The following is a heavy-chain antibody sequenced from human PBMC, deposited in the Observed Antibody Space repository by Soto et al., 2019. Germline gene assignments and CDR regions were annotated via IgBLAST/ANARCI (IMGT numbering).Heavy chain of an antibody. CDR1: GYTFTSYG. J-gene: IGHJ4*02. CDR2: ISAYNGNT. Sequence: QVQLVQSGAEVKKPGASVKVSCKASGYTFTSYGISWVRQAPGQGLEWMGWISAYNGNTNYAQKLQGRVTMTTDTSTSTAYMELRSLTSDDTAVYYCARHIDVLLWFGELGDWGKGTLVTVSS. D-gene: IGHD3-10*01. CDR3: ARHIDVLLWFGELGD. V-gene: IGHV1-18*01.